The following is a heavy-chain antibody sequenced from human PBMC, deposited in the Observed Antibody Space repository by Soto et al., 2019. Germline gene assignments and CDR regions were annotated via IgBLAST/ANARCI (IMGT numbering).Heavy chain of an antibody. CDR2: IRGTGGET. J-gene: IGHJ4*02. CDR3: AQDRGWGVVSPSHDY. Sequence: EVQLLESGGGIVQPGGSLRVSCVASGFTLRNFVMSWVRQAPGKGLEWVSAIRGTGGETFYADSVKGRFTISRDNSKNTLYLQMNSLSDEETALYFWAQDRGWGVVSPSHDYWGPGTLVTVSS. CDR1: GFTLRNFV. V-gene: IGHV3-23*01. D-gene: IGHD2-21*01.